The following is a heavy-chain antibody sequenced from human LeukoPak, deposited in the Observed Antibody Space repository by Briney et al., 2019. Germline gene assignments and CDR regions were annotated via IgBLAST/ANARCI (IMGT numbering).Heavy chain of an antibody. Sequence: SVKVSCKASGGTVSSYAISWVRQAPGQGLEWMGGIIPIFGTANYAQKFQGRVTITTDESTSTAYMELSSLRSEDTAVYYCARGFRGYSSSWYLFDYWGQGTLVTVSS. V-gene: IGHV1-69*05. CDR3: ARGFRGYSSSWYLFDY. D-gene: IGHD6-13*01. J-gene: IGHJ4*02. CDR2: IIPIFGTA. CDR1: GGTVSSYA.